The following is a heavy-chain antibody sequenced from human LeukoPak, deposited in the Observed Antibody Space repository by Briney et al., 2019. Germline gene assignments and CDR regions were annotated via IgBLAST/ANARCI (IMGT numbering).Heavy chain of an antibody. CDR1: GGSISSSNW. CDR2: IYHSGST. CDR3: AARDPYYYYGMDV. V-gene: IGHV4-4*02. Sequence: SETLSLTCAVSGGSISSSNWWSWVRQPPGKGLEWIGFIYHSGSTYYNPSLKSRVTISLDRSKSQFSLKLSSVTAADTAVYYCAARDPYYYYGMDVWGQGTTVTVSS. D-gene: IGHD2-21*01. J-gene: IGHJ6*02.